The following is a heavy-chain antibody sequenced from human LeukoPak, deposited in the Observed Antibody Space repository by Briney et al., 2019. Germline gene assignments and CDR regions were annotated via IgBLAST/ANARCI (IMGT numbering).Heavy chain of an antibody. CDR1: GFTFSSYG. CDR2: IRYDGSNK. CDR3: AKVTPYYFDY. V-gene: IGHV3-30*02. J-gene: IGHJ4*02. Sequence: QSGGSLRLSCAASGFTFSSYGMHWVRQAPGKGLEWVAFIRYDGSNKYYADSVKGRFTISRDNSKNTLYLQMNSLRAEDTAVYYCAKVTPYYFDYWGQGTLVTVSS.